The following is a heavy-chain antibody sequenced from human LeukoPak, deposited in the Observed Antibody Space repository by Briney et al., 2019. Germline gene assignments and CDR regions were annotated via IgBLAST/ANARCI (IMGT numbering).Heavy chain of an antibody. CDR1: GGSISSYY. J-gene: IGHJ3*01. V-gene: IGHV4-59*01. CDR2: IYYRGST. D-gene: IGHD3-22*01. CDR3: ARVPYYYDSSGAFGV. Sequence: SETLSLTCTVSGGSISSYYWSWIRQPPGKGLEWIGYIYYRGSTSYNPSLKSRVTISVDTSKNQFALKLSSVTAADTAMYFCARVPYYYDSSGAFGVWGLGTMVTVSS.